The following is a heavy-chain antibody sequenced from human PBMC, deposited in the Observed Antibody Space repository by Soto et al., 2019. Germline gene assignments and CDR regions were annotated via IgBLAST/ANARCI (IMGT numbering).Heavy chain of an antibody. CDR1: GDSVSSNSAA. V-gene: IGHV6-1*01. J-gene: IGHJ4*02. CDR3: ARDRSIAAAGPGLIDY. D-gene: IGHD6-13*01. CDR2: TYYRSKWYN. Sequence: QSQTLSLTCAISGDSVSSNSAAWNWIRQSPSRGLEWLGRTYYRSKWYNDYALSVKSRITINPETSKNQFSLQLNSVTPEDTAVYYCARDRSIAAAGPGLIDYWGQGTLVTVSS.